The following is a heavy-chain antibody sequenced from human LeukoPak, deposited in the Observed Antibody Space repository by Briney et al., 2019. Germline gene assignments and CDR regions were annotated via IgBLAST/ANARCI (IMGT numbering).Heavy chain of an antibody. J-gene: IGHJ3*02. V-gene: IGHV3-74*01. D-gene: IGHD1-26*01. CDR2: IKSDGSTT. CDR1: GFSFSTYW. Sequence: GGSLRLSCAASGFSFSTYWMHWVRQAPGKGLVWDSRIKSDGSTTNYADSVKGRFLISRDNAKNTLYLQMNSLRVEDTAVYYCAPFSFGGRAPDGFDIWGQGTMVTVSS. CDR3: APFSFGGRAPDGFDI.